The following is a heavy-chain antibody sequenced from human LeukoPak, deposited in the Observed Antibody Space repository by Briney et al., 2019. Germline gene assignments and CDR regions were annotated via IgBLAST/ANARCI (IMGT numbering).Heavy chain of an antibody. V-gene: IGHV1-46*01. CDR3: ARSHFGFDP. J-gene: IGHJ6*04. Sequence: ASVKVSCKASGYTFTNYYMHWVRQAPGQGLEWMGIINPSGGSTNYAQKFQGRVTITADKSTSTAYMELSSLRSEDTAVYYCARSHFGFDPWGKGTTVTVSS. CDR2: INPSGGST. D-gene: IGHD3-10*01. CDR1: GYTFTNYY.